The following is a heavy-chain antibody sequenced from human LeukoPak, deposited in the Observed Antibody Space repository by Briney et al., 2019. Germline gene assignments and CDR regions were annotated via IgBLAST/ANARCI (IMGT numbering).Heavy chain of an antibody. J-gene: IGHJ5*02. CDR3: AKTPSPPLSAAGTVVWFDP. D-gene: IGHD6-13*01. Sequence: PGGSLRLSCAASGFTFSSYAMSWVHQAPGKGLEWVSAISGSGGSTYYADSVKGRFTISRDNSKNTLYLQMNSLRAEDTAVYYCAKTPSPPLSAAGTVVWFDPWGQGTLVTVSS. V-gene: IGHV3-23*01. CDR1: GFTFSSYA. CDR2: ISGSGGST.